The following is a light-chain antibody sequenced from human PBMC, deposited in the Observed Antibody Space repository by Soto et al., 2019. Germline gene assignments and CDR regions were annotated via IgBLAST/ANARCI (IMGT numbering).Light chain of an antibody. CDR2: YDS. CDR1: NIGSKS. Sequence: SYELTQPPSVSVAPGKTARITCGGNNIGSKSVHWYQQKPGQAPVLVIYYDSDRPSGIPERFSGSNSGNTATLTISRVDAGDEADYYCQVWDSNSDNVVFGGGTKLTVL. J-gene: IGLJ2*01. V-gene: IGLV3-21*04. CDR3: QVWDSNSDNVV.